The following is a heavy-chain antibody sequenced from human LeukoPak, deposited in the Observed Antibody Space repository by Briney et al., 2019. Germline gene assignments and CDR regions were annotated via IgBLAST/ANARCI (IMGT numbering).Heavy chain of an antibody. CDR2: INHSGST. J-gene: IGHJ4*02. Sequence: PSETLSLTCAVYGGSFIGYYWSWIRQPPGKGLEWIGEINHSGSTNYNPSLKSRVTILADTSKNQFSLKLSSVTAADTAVYYCAKNKDGYNYNFDYWGQGTLVTVSS. D-gene: IGHD5-24*01. CDR3: AKNKDGYNYNFDY. V-gene: IGHV4-34*01. CDR1: GGSFIGYY.